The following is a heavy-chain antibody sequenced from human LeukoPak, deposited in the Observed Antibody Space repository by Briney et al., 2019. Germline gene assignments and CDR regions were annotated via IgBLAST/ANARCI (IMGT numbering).Heavy chain of an antibody. V-gene: IGHV3-48*02. Sequence: GGSLRLPCAASGFTFSSYSMNWVRQAPGKGLEWVSYISSSSSTIYYADSVKGRFTISRDNAKNSLYLQMNSLRDEDTAVYYCARVRWFGEFYYGMDVWGQGTTVTVSS. D-gene: IGHD3-10*01. CDR1: GFTFSSYS. CDR2: ISSSSSTI. J-gene: IGHJ6*02. CDR3: ARVRWFGEFYYGMDV.